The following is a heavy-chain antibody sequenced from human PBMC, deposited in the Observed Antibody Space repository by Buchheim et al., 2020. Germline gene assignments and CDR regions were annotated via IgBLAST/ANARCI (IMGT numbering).Heavy chain of an antibody. Sequence: QVQLVQSGAEVKKPGASVKVSCKASGYTFTGYYMHWVRQAPGQGLEWMGWINPNSGGTNYAQKFQGWVTLTKDPAISTAYMELSRLRSDDTAVYYCARAYCGGDCSYYYYYGMDVWGQGTT. CDR1: GYTFTGYY. J-gene: IGHJ6*02. CDR2: INPNSGGT. D-gene: IGHD2-21*02. CDR3: ARAYCGGDCSYYYYYGMDV. V-gene: IGHV1-2*04.